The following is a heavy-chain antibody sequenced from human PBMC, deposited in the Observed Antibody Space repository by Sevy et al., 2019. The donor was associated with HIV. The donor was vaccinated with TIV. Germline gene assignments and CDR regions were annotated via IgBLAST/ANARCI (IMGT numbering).Heavy chain of an antibody. CDR1: GFSVSSNY. D-gene: IGHD2-15*01. CDR3: VREGAPYRNIRYCSGNNCFYNWFDP. J-gene: IGHJ5*02. V-gene: IGHV3-30-3*01. Sequence: GGSLRLSCVVSGFSVSSNYMSWVRQAPGKGLEWVAIISSDGDNTYYADTVKGRFTISRDNSKNTVYLQMNRLRAEDTAFYYCVREGAPYRNIRYCSGNNCFYNWFDPWGQGTLVTVSS. CDR2: ISSDGDNT.